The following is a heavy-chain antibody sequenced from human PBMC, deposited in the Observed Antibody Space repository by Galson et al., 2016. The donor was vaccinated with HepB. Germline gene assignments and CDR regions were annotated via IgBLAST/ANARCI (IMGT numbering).Heavy chain of an antibody. D-gene: IGHD3-22*01. CDR3: ARGGYDSRLYSSPFDY. V-gene: IGHV4-59*01. Sequence: SETLSLTCTVSGVSISSSFWGWIRQPPGERLEWIAFVSHTGSNNEYNPSLMSRVTMSIDTSENQFSLKLASVTAADTAIYYCARGGYDSRLYSSPFDYWGQGTLVTVSS. CDR2: VSHTGSN. J-gene: IGHJ4*02. CDR1: GVSISSSF.